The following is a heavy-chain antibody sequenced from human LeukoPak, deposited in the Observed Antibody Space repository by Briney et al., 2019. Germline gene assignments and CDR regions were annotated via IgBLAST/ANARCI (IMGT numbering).Heavy chain of an antibody. D-gene: IGHD1-26*01. V-gene: IGHV1-2*02. Sequence: ASVKVSCKASGYTFTGYYMHWVRPAPGQGLEWMGWINPNSGGTNYAQKFQGRVTMTRDTSISTAYMELSRLRSDDTAVYYCAGEPGFSGSYPVDYWGQETLVTVSS. CDR3: AGEPGFSGSYPVDY. CDR1: GYTFTGYY. CDR2: INPNSGGT. J-gene: IGHJ4*02.